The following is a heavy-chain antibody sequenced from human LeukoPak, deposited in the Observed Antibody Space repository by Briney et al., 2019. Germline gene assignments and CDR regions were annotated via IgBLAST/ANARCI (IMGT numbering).Heavy chain of an antibody. D-gene: IGHD3-9*01. CDR1: RFTVSSNY. CDR2: IYSGGTT. J-gene: IGHJ4*02. V-gene: IGHV3-66*01. Sequence: AGSLRLSCAASRFTVSSNYMSWVRHAPGKGREWVSVIYSGGTTYYANSVKGRFTISRDNSKNTLNLQMNSLRAEDPAVYYCARDRRDILTGYYLEYWGQGTLVTVSS. CDR3: ARDRRDILTGYYLEY.